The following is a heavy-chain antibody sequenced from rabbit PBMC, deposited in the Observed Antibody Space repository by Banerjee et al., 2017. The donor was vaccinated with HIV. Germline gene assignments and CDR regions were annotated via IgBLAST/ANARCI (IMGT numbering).Heavy chain of an antibody. CDR3: ARDRDTGSVYYFDL. CDR2: IAVGSGNT. V-gene: IGHV1S40*01. D-gene: IGHD8-1*01. J-gene: IGHJ4*01. Sequence: WVRQAPGKGLEWVACIAVGSGNTVYATWAKGRFTISKTSSTTVTLQMTSLTAADTATYFCARDRDTGSVYYFDLWGPGTLVTVS.